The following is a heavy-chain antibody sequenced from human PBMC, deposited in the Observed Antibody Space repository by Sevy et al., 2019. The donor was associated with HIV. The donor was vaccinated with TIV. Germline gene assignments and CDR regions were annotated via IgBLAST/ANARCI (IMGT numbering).Heavy chain of an antibody. V-gene: IGHV3-23*01. CDR2: ISGSGRST. CDR1: GFTFSSYA. J-gene: IGHJ3*02. CDR3: AKDRYDGSGYYPEGAFDI. Sequence: GGSLRLSCAASGFTFSSYAMNWVRQAPGKGLEWVSTISGSGRSTYYGDSVKGRFTISRDNSKNTVYLQMSSLRAEDTALYYCAKDRYDGSGYYPEGAFDIWGQGTKVTVSS. D-gene: IGHD3-22*01.